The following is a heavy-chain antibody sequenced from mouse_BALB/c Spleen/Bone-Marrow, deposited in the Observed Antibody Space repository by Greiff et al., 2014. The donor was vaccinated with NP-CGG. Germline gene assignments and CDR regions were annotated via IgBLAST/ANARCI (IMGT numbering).Heavy chain of an antibody. J-gene: IGHJ4*01. Sequence: EVQRVESGGGLVQPKGSLKLSCAASGFTFNTYAMNWVRQAPGKGLEWVARIRSKSNNYATYYADSVKDRFTISRDDSQNMLYLQMNNLKTEDTAMSYCVRHGYFGNYYYALDYWGQGTSVTVSS. D-gene: IGHD2-1*01. CDR2: IRSKSNNYAT. CDR3: VRHGYFGNYYYALDY. V-gene: IGHV10-1*02. CDR1: GFTFNTYA.